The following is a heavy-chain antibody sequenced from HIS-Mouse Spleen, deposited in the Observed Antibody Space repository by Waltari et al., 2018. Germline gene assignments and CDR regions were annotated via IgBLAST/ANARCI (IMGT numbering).Heavy chain of an antibody. CDR3: ARASRDLLLPRYFDL. CDR2: YYSGST. CDR1: GGSLSRYY. Sequence: QVQLQESGPGLVKPSETLSLTCTVSGGSLSRYYWRWLRQPPGKGLEWIGYYSGSTNYNPSLKSRVTISVDTSKNQFSLKLSSVTAADTAVYYCARASRDLLLPRYFDLWGRGTLVTVSS. V-gene: IGHV4-59*01. J-gene: IGHJ2*01.